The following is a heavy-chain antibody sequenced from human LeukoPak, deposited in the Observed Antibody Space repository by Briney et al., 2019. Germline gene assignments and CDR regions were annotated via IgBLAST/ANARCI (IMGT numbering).Heavy chain of an antibody. V-gene: IGHV1-69*06. CDR2: IIPIFGTA. D-gene: IGHD4-17*01. J-gene: IGHJ6*03. CDR3: ARTDYGNYYYMDV. Sequence: SVKVSCKASGYTFSNYDINWVRQATGQGLEWMGGIIPIFGTANYAQKFQGRVTITADKSTNTAYMELSSLRSEDTAVYYCARTDYGNYYYMDVWGKGTTVTVSS. CDR1: GYTFSNYD.